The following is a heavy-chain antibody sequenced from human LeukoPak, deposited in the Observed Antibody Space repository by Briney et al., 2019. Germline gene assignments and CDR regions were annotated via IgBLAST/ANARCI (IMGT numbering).Heavy chain of an antibody. CDR3: ARGVRWLQLSYFDY. D-gene: IGHD5-24*01. CDR1: GGSIRSYY. Sequence: SETLSLTCTVSGGSIRSYYWSWIRQPPGKGLEWIGYIYYSGSTNYNPSLKSRVSISVDTSKNQFSLKLSSVTAADTAVYYCARGVRWLQLSYFDYWGQGTLVTVSS. CDR2: IYYSGST. J-gene: IGHJ4*02. V-gene: IGHV4-59*01.